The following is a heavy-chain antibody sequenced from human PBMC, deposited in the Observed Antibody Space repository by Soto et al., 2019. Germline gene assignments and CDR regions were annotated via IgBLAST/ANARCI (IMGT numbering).Heavy chain of an antibody. CDR1: GFTFSSYA. CDR3: AKDVGQLWSFDY. D-gene: IGHD5-18*01. CDR2: ISGSGGST. J-gene: IGHJ4*02. V-gene: IGHV3-23*01. Sequence: EVQLLESGGGLVQPGGSLRLSCAASGFTFSSYAMSWVRQAPGKGLEWVSAISGSGGSTYYADSVKGRFTISRDNSKNTLYLQRNSLRAEDTAVYYCAKDVGQLWSFDYWGQGTLVTVSS.